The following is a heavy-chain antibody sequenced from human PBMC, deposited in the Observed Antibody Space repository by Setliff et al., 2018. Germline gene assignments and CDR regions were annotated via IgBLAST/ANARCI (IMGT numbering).Heavy chain of an antibody. CDR1: GDSFSDYY. CDR3: ARGRMRGSCSGPSCTYDPFDI. V-gene: IGHV4-34*01. CDR2: INHRGST. Sequence: SETLSLTCAVYGDSFSDYYWSWIRHPPGKGLEWIEEINHRGSTNYSPSLRSRVTMSVDTSKKQLSLKLSTVTAADTAVYYCARGRMRGSCSGPSCTYDPFDIWGQGTPVTVSS. D-gene: IGHD2-2*01. J-gene: IGHJ3*02.